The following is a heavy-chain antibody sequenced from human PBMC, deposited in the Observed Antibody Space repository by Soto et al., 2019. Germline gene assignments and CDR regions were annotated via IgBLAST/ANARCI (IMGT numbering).Heavy chain of an antibody. V-gene: IGHV3-48*01. D-gene: IGHD2-2*01. J-gene: IGHJ4*02. Sequence: EVQLVESGGGLVQPGGSLRLSCAASGFTFSTHSMNWVRQAPGKGLEWISYITSSSGTMYADSVKGRFTISRDNAKNSLYLQMTSLRAEATAVYFCVGEVGFQLIYWGQGTLVTVSS. CDR3: VGEVGFQLIY. CDR2: ITSSSGT. CDR1: GFTFSTHS.